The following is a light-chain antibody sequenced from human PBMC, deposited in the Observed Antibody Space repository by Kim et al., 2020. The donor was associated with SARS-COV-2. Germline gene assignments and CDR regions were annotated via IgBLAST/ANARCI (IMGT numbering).Light chain of an antibody. CDR2: GAS. J-gene: IGKJ2*01. CDR1: QSVSSSY. Sequence: EIVLTQSPGTLSLSPGERATLSCRASQSVSSSYLAWYQQKPGQAPRLLIYGASSRATGIPDRFSGSGSGTGFTLTISRLEPEDFAVYYCQQYGSSPQYTFGQGTKLEI. V-gene: IGKV3-20*01. CDR3: QQYGSSPQYT.